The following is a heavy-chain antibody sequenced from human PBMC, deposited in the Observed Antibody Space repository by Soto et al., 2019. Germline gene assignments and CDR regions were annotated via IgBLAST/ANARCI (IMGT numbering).Heavy chain of an antibody. CDR3: AKDRRARENYGFYSDF. Sequence: EVQLLESGGGLVQPGGSLRLSCAASGFTFSSYGVTWVRQAPGKGLEWVSFSSATGAGTYYADSVKGRFTISRDNSKNTLYLQMTSLRADDTAVYYCAKDRRARENYGFYSDFWGQGALVIVSS. V-gene: IGHV3-23*01. D-gene: IGHD3-10*01. J-gene: IGHJ4*02. CDR1: GFTFSSYG. CDR2: SSATGAGT.